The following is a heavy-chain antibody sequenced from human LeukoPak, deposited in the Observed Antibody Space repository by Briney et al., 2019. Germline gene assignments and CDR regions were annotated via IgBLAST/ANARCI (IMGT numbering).Heavy chain of an antibody. CDR1: GFTFSSYG. V-gene: IGHV3-30*18. D-gene: IGHD2/OR15-2a*01. Sequence: GRSLRLSCAASGFTFSSYGTHWVRQAPGKGLEWVAVISYDGSNKYYADSVKGRFTISRDNSKSTLYLQMNSLRAEDTAVYYCAKDVRNMSRYYYYGMDVWGQGTTVTVSS. J-gene: IGHJ6*02. CDR2: ISYDGSNK. CDR3: AKDVRNMSRYYYYGMDV.